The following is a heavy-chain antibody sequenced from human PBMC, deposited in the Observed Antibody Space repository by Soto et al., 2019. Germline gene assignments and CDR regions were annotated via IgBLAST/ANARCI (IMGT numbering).Heavy chain of an antibody. D-gene: IGHD6-19*01. J-gene: IGHJ4*02. V-gene: IGHV4-38-2*01. CDR1: GYSICSGYY. CDR3: ARAGSSGWYVFGY. Sequence: SETLSLTCAVSGYSICSGYYWGWIRQPPGKGLEWIGSIYHSGSTYYNPSLKSRVTISVDTSKNQFSLKLSSVTAADTAVYYCARAGSSGWYVFGYWGQGTLVTVSS. CDR2: IYHSGST.